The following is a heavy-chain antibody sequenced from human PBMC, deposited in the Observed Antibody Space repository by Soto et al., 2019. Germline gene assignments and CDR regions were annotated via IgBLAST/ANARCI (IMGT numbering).Heavy chain of an antibody. CDR1: GGSISSSSYY. J-gene: IGHJ5*02. V-gene: IGHV4-39*01. CDR3: ASSIAARHLFRRWLDP. CDR2: IYYSGST. Sequence: SETLSLTCTVSGGSISSSSYYWGWIRQPPGKGLEWIGSIYYSGSTYYNPSLKSRVTISVDTSKNQFSLKLSSVTAADTAVYYCASSIAARHLFRRWLDPWGQGTLVTVSS. D-gene: IGHD6-6*01.